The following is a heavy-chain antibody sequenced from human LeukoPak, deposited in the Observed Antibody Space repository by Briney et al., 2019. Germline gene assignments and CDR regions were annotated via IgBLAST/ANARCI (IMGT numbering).Heavy chain of an antibody. V-gene: IGHV3-30*03. CDR3: AGGLLGCRGGSCYPTDY. CDR1: GFTFSNFG. J-gene: IGHJ4*02. CDR2: ISDDGVNK. Sequence: GGSLRLSCTTSGFTFSNFGMHWVRQAPGKGLEWVAVISDDGVNKYYIDSVKGRFTISRDNSKNTLYLQMNNLRDEDTAVYYCAGGLLGCRGGSCYPTDYWGQGTLVTVSS. D-gene: IGHD2-15*01.